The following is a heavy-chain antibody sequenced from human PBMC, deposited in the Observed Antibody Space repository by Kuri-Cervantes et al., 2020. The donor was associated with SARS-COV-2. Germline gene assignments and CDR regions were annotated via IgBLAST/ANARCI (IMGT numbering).Heavy chain of an antibody. CDR1: GFTFSSYG. CDR2: ISYDGSNK. Sequence: GGSLRLSCAASGFTFSSYGMHWVRQAPGKGLEWVAVISYDGSNKYYADSVKGRFTISRDNSKNSLYLQMNSPRTEDTALYYCAKEEEGWGQGTMVTVSS. CDR3: AKEEEG. J-gene: IGHJ3*01. V-gene: IGHV3-30*18.